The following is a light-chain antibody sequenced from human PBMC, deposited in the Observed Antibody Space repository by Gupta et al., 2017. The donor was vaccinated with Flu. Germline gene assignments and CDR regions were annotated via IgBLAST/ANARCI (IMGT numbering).Light chain of an antibody. CDR2: DAS. J-gene: IGKJ3*01. CDR1: QSVGNY. V-gene: IGKV3-11*01. Sequence: EIVLTQSPATLSLSPGERATLSCRASQSVGNYLAWYQQKPGQSPRLLIYDASNRAAGIPARFSGSGSGTDFTLTISSREPEDSAVYYCQKRSNWPPFTFGPGTKVDIK. CDR3: QKRSNWPPFT.